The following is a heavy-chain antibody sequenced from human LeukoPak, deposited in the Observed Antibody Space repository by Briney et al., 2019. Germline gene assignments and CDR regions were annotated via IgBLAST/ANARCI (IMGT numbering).Heavy chain of an antibody. CDR3: TTDSGDVSGSYSDFDY. V-gene: IGHV3-15*07. D-gene: IGHD1-26*01. J-gene: IGHJ4*02. CDR1: GFTFSSYW. Sequence: GGSLRLSCAASGFTFSSYWMNWARQAPGKGLEWVGRIKSKTDGGTTDYAAPVKGRFTISRDDSKNTLYLQMNSLKTEDTAVYYCTTDSGDVSGSYSDFDYWGQGTLVTVSS. CDR2: IKSKTDGGTT.